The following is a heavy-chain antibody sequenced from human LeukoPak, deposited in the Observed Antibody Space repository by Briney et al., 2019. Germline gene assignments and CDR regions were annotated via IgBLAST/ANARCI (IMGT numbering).Heavy chain of an antibody. CDR2: INPNSGGT. J-gene: IGHJ4*02. D-gene: IGHD2-2*01. Sequence: GASVKVSCKASGYTFTGYYMHWVRQAPGQGLERMGWINPNSGGTNYAQKFQGRVTMTRDTSISTAYMELSRLRSDDTAVYYCARGGLRTLVVPAAMEDYWGQGTLVTVSS. V-gene: IGHV1-2*02. CDR1: GYTFTGYY. CDR3: ARGGLRTLVVPAAMEDY.